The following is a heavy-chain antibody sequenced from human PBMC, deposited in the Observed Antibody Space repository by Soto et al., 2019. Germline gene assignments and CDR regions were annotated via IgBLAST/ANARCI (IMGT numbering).Heavy chain of an antibody. CDR3: ARAQFYSGSGNYNNLMFDA. J-gene: IGHJ5*02. CDR1: GGSIGGVGYS. CDR2: MYHSGTF. Sequence: SETLSLTCAVSGGSIGGVGYSWSWIRQPPGGGLEWIGYMYHSGTFLKSPSLKTRLTMSLDMSRNQFSLTLNSMTAADTAVYYCARAQFYSGSGNYNNLMFDAWGQGIQVRVSS. V-gene: IGHV4-30-2*01. D-gene: IGHD3-10*01.